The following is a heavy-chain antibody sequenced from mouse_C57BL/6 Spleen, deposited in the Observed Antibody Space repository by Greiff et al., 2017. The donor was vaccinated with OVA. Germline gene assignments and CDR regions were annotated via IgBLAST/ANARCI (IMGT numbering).Heavy chain of an antibody. D-gene: IGHD4-1*01. CDR1: GFTFSNYW. V-gene: IGHV6-3*01. CDR3: TGELGEYYYAMDY. Sequence: EVHLVESGGGLVQPGGSMKLSCVASGFTFSNYWMNWVRQSPEKGLEWVAQIRLKSDNYATHYAESVKGRFTISRDDSKSSVYLQMNNLRAEDTGMYYCTGELGEYYYAMDYWGQGTSVTVSS. J-gene: IGHJ4*01. CDR2: IRLKSDNYAT.